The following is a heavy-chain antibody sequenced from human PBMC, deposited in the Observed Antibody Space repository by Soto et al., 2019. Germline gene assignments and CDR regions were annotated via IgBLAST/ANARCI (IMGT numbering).Heavy chain of an antibody. CDR1: GGSISSYH. V-gene: IGHV4-59*01. Sequence: PSETLSLTCTVSGGSISSYHWSWIRQPPGKGLEWIGSIYHSGNTNYNPSLKSRLTVSVDTSKNQFSLKLTSVTAADTAVYYCARDDRDDYKGRLGYWGQGPLVTVSS. CDR3: ARDDRDDYKGRLGY. J-gene: IGHJ4*02. D-gene: IGHD4-4*01. CDR2: IYHSGNT.